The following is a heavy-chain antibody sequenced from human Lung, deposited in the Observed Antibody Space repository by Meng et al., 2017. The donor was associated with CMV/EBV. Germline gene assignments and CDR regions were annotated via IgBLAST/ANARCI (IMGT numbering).Heavy chain of an antibody. CDR2: IPHRGSS. D-gene: IGHD3-10*01. CDR3: LRRSGGSV. J-gene: IGHJ1*01. Sequence: QVQVQESGPGLVKPSETLSLTCAVSGDSITNHNWWAWVRQPPGKGLEWIGEIPHRGSSAYNPSLKSRVSMSIDKSKNQFSLKLTSVTAADTAVYHCLRRSGGSVWGQGTLVTVSS. CDR1: GDSITNHNW. V-gene: IGHV4-4*02.